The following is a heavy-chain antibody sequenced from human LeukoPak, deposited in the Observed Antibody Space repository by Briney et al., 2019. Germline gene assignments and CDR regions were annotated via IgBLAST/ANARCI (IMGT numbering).Heavy chain of an antibody. V-gene: IGHV5-51*01. J-gene: IGHJ5*02. CDR3: ARTSSTVTRRFDP. CDR2: IYPGDSDT. Sequence: GESLKISCKGSGYSFTSYWIGWVRQMPGKGLEWMGIIYPGDSDTRYSPSFQGQVTISADKSISTAYLQWSSLKASDTAMYYCARTSSTVTRRFDPWGQGTLVTVSS. CDR1: GYSFTSYW. D-gene: IGHD4-11*01.